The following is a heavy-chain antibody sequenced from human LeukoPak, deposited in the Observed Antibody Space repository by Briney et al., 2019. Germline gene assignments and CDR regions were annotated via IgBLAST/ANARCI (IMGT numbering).Heavy chain of an antibody. V-gene: IGHV3-30*18. D-gene: IGHD3-9*01. CDR1: GFTVSSNY. J-gene: IGHJ4*02. CDR2: ISYDGSNK. CDR3: AKGAYELRYFDWLLSGY. Sequence: TGGSLRLSCAASGFTVSSNYMSWVRQAPGKGLEWVAVISYDGSNKYYADSVKGRFTISRDNSKNTLYLQMNSLRAEDTAVYYCAKGAYELRYFDWLLSGYWGQGTLVTVSS.